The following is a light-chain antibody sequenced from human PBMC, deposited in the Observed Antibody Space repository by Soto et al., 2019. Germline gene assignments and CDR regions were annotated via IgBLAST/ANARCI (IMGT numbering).Light chain of an antibody. Sequence: EIVLTQSPGTLSLSPGARATLSWRASQSISTSFLAWYQQKPGQAPRLLISGASNRATGIPDRFSGSGCGTDFTLTISSLEPEDFAVYYCQQRNKWPPVTFGGGTKVDIK. CDR1: QSISTSF. V-gene: IGKV3D-20*02. J-gene: IGKJ4*01. CDR3: QQRNKWPPVT. CDR2: GAS.